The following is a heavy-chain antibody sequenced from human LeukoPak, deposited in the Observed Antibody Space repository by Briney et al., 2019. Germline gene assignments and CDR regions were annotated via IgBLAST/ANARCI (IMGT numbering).Heavy chain of an antibody. D-gene: IGHD6-19*01. CDR2: IVVGRGNT. CDR1: GFTFSTSA. V-gene: IGHV1-58*02. Sequence: SVKVSCKTSGFTFSTSAMQWVRQARGQPLEWIGRIVVGRGNTNYAQKFQGRVTFTRDMSTSTTYMELSGLRSDDTAVYYCAIALAATSVPIDSRGQGTLVTVSS. CDR3: AIALAATSVPIDS. J-gene: IGHJ5*01.